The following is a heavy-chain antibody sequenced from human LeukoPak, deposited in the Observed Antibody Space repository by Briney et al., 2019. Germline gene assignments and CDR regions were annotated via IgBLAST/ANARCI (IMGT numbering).Heavy chain of an antibody. J-gene: IGHJ3*02. CDR2: ISYDGSNK. CDR3: ARTVSPGRPYYAFDI. Sequence: GGSLRLSCAASGFTFSSYAMHWVRQAPGKGLEWVAVISYDGSNKYYADSVKGRFTISRDNSKNTLYLQMNSLRAEDTAVYYCARTVSPGRPYYAFDIWGQGTMVTVSS. CDR1: GFTFSSYA. D-gene: IGHD2-8*01. V-gene: IGHV3-30*04.